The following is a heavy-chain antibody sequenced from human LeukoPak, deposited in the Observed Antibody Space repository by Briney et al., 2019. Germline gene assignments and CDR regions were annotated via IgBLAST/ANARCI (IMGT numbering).Heavy chain of an antibody. Sequence: ASVKVSCKASGYTFTSYDINWVRQATGQGLEWMGWMNPNSGNTGYAQKFQGRVTMIRNTSISTAYMELSSLRSEDTAVYYCARGLYDILTGYADYWGQGTLVTVSS. CDR3: ARGLYDILTGYADY. D-gene: IGHD3-9*01. J-gene: IGHJ4*02. CDR2: MNPNSGNT. CDR1: GYTFTSYD. V-gene: IGHV1-8*01.